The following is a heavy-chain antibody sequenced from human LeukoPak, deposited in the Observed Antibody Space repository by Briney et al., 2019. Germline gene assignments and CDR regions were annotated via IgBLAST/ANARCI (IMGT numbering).Heavy chain of an antibody. J-gene: IGHJ4*02. D-gene: IGHD3-10*01. CDR2: INPSGGST. CDR3: ATTQRGVVHFDY. CDR1: GYTFTSYY. Sequence: ASVKVSCKASGYTFTSYYMHWVRQAPGQGLEWMGIINPSGGSTSYAQKFQGRVTMTRDTSTSTVYMELSSLRSEDTAVYYCATTQRGVVHFDYWGQGTLVTVSS. V-gene: IGHV1-46*01.